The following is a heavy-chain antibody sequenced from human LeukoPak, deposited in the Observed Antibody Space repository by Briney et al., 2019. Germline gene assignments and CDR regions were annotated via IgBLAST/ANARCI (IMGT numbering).Heavy chain of an antibody. V-gene: IGHV4-34*01. CDR1: GGSFSGYY. J-gene: IGHJ4*02. CDR2: INHSGST. Sequence: PSETLSLTCAVYGGSFSGYYWSWIRQPPGKGLEWIGEINHSGSTNYNPSLKSRVTISVDTSKNQFSLKLSSVTAADTAVYYCAKGPHWNHRGGDYWGQGTLVTVSS. D-gene: IGHD1-1*01. CDR3: AKGPHWNHRGGDY.